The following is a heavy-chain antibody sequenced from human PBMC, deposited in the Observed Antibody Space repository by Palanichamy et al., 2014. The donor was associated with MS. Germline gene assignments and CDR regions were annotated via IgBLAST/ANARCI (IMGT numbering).Heavy chain of an antibody. CDR3: ARDGYNWNYRGRSGVGDYYFDF. CDR1: GGSIISYY. J-gene: IGHJ4*02. CDR2: CIAWEH. V-gene: IGHV4-4*07. Sequence: QVQLQESGPGLVKPSETLSLTCTVSGGSIISYYWSWDPAAAGRDWSGLGVCIAWEHQLQCSLKSRVIMSVDTSKNQFSLKLSSVTAADTAVYYCARDGYNWNYRGRSGVGDYYFDFWGQGTLVTVSS. D-gene: IGHD1-7*01.